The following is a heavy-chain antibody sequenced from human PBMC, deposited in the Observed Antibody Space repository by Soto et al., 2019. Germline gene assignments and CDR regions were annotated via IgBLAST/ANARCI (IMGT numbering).Heavy chain of an antibody. Sequence: PSETLSLTCAVYGGSFSGYYWSWIRQPPGKGLEWIGEINHSGGTNYNPSLKSRVTISVDTSKNQFSLKLSSVTAADTAVYYCARGRGDIVVVPAASSGIFPKTDAFDIWGQGTMVTVSS. CDR1: GGSFSGYY. CDR3: ARGRGDIVVVPAASSGIFPKTDAFDI. J-gene: IGHJ3*02. D-gene: IGHD2-2*01. V-gene: IGHV4-34*01. CDR2: INHSGGT.